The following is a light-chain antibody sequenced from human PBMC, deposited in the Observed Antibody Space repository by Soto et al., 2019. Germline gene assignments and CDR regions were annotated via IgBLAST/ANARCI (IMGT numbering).Light chain of an antibody. Sequence: IVVTQSPGTLSLSPGEEATLSCGASPSVTNFLAWYQKKPGQAPRLLIYGAFNRATGIPARFSGSGSGKDFTVTIRSLALAASALYYCQERTVWTPVRFAEGTQLEIK. J-gene: IGKJ5*01. V-gene: IGKV3-11*01. CDR2: GAF. CDR1: PSVTNF. CDR3: QERTVWTPVR.